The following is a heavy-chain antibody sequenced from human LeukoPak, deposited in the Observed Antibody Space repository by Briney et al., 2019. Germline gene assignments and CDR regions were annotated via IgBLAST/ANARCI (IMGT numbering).Heavy chain of an antibody. CDR1: GYTFTSYG. D-gene: IGHD6-13*01. CDR3: ARLNVYDSSSWYFDY. J-gene: IGHJ4*02. V-gene: IGHV1-18*01. Sequence: ASVEVSCKASGYTFTSYGISWVRQAPGQGLEWMGWISAYNGNTNYAQKLQGRVTMTTDTSTSTAYMELRSLRSDDTAVYYCARLNVYDSSSWYFDYWGQGTLVTVSS. CDR2: ISAYNGNT.